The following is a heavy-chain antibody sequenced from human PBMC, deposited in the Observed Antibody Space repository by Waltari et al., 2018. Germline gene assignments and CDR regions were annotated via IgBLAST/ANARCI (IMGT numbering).Heavy chain of an antibody. V-gene: IGHV4-39*01. D-gene: IGHD7-27*01. CDR3: ARLLLGPYNWFDP. Sequence: QLQLQESGPGLVKPSETLSLTCTVSGGSISSSSYYWGWIRQPPGKGLEWIGSIYYSGSTYYNPSLKSRVTISVDTSKNQFSLKLSSVTAADTAVYYCARLLLGPYNWFDPWGQGTLVTVSS. CDR1: GGSISSSSYY. J-gene: IGHJ5*02. CDR2: IYYSGST.